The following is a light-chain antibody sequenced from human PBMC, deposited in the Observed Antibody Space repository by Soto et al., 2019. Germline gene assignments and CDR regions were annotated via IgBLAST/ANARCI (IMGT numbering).Light chain of an antibody. CDR1: NSDVGGYNF. J-gene: IGLJ3*02. Sequence: QSALTQPRSVSGSPGQSVTSSCTGTNSDVGGYNFVSWYQQLPGKAPKLMISAVSQRPSGVPDRFSGSKSGNTASLTISGLQADDEADYFCCSYTASDIWVFGGGTKVTVL. CDR2: AVS. CDR3: CSYTASDIWV. V-gene: IGLV2-11*01.